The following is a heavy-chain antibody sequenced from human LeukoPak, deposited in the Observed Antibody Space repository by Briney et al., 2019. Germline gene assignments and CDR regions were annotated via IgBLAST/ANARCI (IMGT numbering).Heavy chain of an antibody. Sequence: GGSLRLSCAASGFTFSSYEMNWVRQAPGKGLEWVSYISSSGSTIYYADSVKGRFTISRDNSKNTLYLQMNSLRAEDTAVYYCAKDDLIVGATTDYFDYWGQGTLVTVSS. CDR2: ISSSGSTI. CDR1: GFTFSSYE. D-gene: IGHD1-26*01. J-gene: IGHJ4*02. V-gene: IGHV3-48*03. CDR3: AKDDLIVGATTDYFDY.